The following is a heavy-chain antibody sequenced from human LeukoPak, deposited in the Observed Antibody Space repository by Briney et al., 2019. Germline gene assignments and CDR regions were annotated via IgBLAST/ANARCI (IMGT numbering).Heavy chain of an antibody. D-gene: IGHD3-22*01. Sequence: GGSLRLSCAASGFTFSSYAMSWVRQAPGKGLEWVSTISASGGSTDYVDSVKGRFTIARDNSKNTLYLQMNSLRAEDTAVYYCAKPDYYDSSGYYALPVYWGQGTLVTVSP. V-gene: IGHV3-23*01. CDR1: GFTFSSYA. J-gene: IGHJ4*02. CDR2: ISASGGST. CDR3: AKPDYYDSSGYYALPVY.